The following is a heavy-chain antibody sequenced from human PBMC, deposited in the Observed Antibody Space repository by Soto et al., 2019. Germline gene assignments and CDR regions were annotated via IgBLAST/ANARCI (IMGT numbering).Heavy chain of an antibody. CDR3: VTGDNYYFDY. J-gene: IGHJ4*02. CDR2: FVPKFGSI. V-gene: IGHV1-69*01. Sequence: VQLVQSGAEVKKPGSSVKVSCKASGSTFRSYSLTWVRQARGQGLEWMGGFVPKFGSINYAQKFQARMTITADESTSTADMELSSLRSEDTAVYYCVTGDNYYFDYCGQGTLVTVSS. D-gene: IGHD1-20*01. CDR1: GSTFRSYS.